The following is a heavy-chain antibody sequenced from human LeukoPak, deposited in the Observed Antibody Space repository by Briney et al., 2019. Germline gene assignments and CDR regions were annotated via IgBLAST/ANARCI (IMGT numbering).Heavy chain of an antibody. Sequence: GGSLRLSCVASGFTFFTYALCWVRPAPGEGVEWGSAIIGSGGSTYYADSVKGRFTISRDNSKNTLYLQMNSLRAEDTAVYYCAKWSRAPDDYSDPFDYWGQGTLVTVSS. V-gene: IGHV3-23*01. CDR2: IIGSGGST. CDR1: GFTFFTYA. CDR3: AKWSRAPDDYSDPFDY. J-gene: IGHJ4*02. D-gene: IGHD5-12*01.